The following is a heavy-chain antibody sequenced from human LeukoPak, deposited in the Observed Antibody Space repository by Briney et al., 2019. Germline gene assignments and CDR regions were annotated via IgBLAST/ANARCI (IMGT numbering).Heavy chain of an antibody. CDR1: GGSISISNYY. V-gene: IGHV4-39*01. CDR2: IYYSGTT. J-gene: IGHJ6*02. D-gene: IGHD6-19*01. Sequence: PSETLSLTCTVSGGSISISNYYWVWIRQPPGKGLEWIGSIYYSGTTYYNPSLKSRVTISVDTSKNQFSLKLSSVTAADTAVYYCARGVSGWYSPYYYYYYGMDVWGQGTTVTVSS. CDR3: ARGVSGWYSPYYYYYYGMDV.